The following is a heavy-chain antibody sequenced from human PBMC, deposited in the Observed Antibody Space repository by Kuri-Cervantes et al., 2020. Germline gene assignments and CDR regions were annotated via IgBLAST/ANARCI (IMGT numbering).Heavy chain of an antibody. CDR1: GFIFSSSD. J-gene: IGHJ4*02. Sequence: SAKVSCKTSGFIFSSSDIQWVRQARGQRPEWIGWIVVGSGKTEYAPKLQDRVSITRDMSTSTAYMELTSLRSEDTAVYYCAASEGRGWISDHWGQGTLVTVSS. D-gene: IGHD6-19*01. CDR2: IVVGSGKT. CDR3: AASEGRGWISDH. V-gene: IGHV1-58*02.